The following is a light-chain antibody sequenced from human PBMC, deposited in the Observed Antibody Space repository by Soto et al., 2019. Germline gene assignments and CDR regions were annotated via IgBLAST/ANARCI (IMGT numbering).Light chain of an antibody. V-gene: IGLV1-51*02. J-gene: IGLJ1*01. Sequence: QSVLTQPPSVSAAPGQKVTISCSGSSSNIGNNYVSWYQQLPGTAPKLLIYENNKRPSGIPDRFSGSKSGTSATLGITGLQTGDEADYYCGTWDSSLSVHGDVFGTGTKLTVL. CDR2: ENN. CDR3: GTWDSSLSVHGDV. CDR1: SSNIGNNY.